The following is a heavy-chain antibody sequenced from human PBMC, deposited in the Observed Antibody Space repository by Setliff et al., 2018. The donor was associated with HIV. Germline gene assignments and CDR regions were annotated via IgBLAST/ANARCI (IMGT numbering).Heavy chain of an antibody. Sequence: PGGSLRLSCVASEFTFSSYAMHWVRQAPGKGLEWVAVMPDDGSKEYYTDSVRGRFTISRDNSKNTLYLQMNSLRAEDTAVYYCAKPPRPSSWPQYYFDYWGQGTLVTVSS. D-gene: IGHD6-13*01. CDR3: AKPPRPSSWPQYYFDY. J-gene: IGHJ4*02. V-gene: IGHV3-30*10. CDR1: EFTFSSYA. CDR2: MPDDGSKE.